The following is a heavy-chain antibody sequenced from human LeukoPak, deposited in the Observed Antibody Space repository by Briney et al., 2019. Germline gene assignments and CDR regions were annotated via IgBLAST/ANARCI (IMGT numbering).Heavy chain of an antibody. CDR1: GFTFSSYA. CDR2: ISGSGGST. D-gene: IGHD3-10*01. J-gene: IGHJ4*02. Sequence: PGGSLRLSCAASGFTFSSYAMSWVRQAPGKGLEWVSAISGSGGSTYYADSVKGRFTISRDNSKNTPYLQMNSLRVEDTAVYYCASGGRFGDYWGQGTLVTVSS. V-gene: IGHV3-23*01. CDR3: ASGGRFGDY.